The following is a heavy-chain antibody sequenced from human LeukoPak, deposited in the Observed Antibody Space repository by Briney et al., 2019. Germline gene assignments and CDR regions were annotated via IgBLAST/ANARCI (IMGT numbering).Heavy chain of an antibody. CDR3: ARDQGTVTTPSDYAFDI. Sequence: SCKASGYTFTTYGISWVRQAPGKGLEWVAVISYDGSNKYYADSVKGRFTISRDNSKNTLYLQMNSLRAEDTAVYYCARDQGTVTTPSDYAFDIWGQGTMVTVSS. D-gene: IGHD4-17*01. V-gene: IGHV3-30*03. CDR2: ISYDGSNK. J-gene: IGHJ3*02. CDR1: GYTFTTYG.